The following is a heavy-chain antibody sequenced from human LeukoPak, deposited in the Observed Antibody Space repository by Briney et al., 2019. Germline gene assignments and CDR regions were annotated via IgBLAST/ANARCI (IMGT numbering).Heavy chain of an antibody. J-gene: IGHJ4*02. CDR3: AREAYCGADCYSGFDY. CDR2: IYDSGST. V-gene: IGHV4-59*01. CDR1: GGSISSYY. Sequence: SETLSLTCTVSGGSISSYYWSWIRQPPGKGLERIGYIYDSGSTNYNPSLKSRVTISVDTSKNQFSLKLSSVTAADTAVYYCAREAYCGADCYSGFDYWGQGTLVTVSS. D-gene: IGHD2-21*02.